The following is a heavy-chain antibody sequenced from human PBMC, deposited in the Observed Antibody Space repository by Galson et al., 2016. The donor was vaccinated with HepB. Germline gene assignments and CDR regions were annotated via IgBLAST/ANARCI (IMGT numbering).Heavy chain of an antibody. Sequence: SVKVSCKASGHTFTGYYIHWVRQAPGQGLEWMGWINPKSGGTKYAQKFQGRVTMTRDTSIRTAYMELSRLRSDDTAVYYCAREGEDQLMGLGWFDPWGRGTLVTVSS. CDR1: GHTFTGYY. V-gene: IGHV1-2*02. J-gene: IGHJ5*02. CDR2: INPKSGGT. CDR3: AREGEDQLMGLGWFDP. D-gene: IGHD3-10*01.